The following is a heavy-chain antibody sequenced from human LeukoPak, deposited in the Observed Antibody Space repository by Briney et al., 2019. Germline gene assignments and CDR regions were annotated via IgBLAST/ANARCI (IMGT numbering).Heavy chain of an antibody. V-gene: IGHV4-4*07. CDR2: IYTSGST. CDR3: ASEGDSNWFDP. J-gene: IGHJ5*02. Sequence: SETLSLTCTVSGGSISSYYWSWIRQPAGKGLEWIGRIYTSGSTNYNPSLKSRVTMSVDTSKNQFSLKLSFVTAADTAVYYCASEGDSNWFDPWGQGTLVTVSS. CDR1: GGSISSYY. D-gene: IGHD3-16*01.